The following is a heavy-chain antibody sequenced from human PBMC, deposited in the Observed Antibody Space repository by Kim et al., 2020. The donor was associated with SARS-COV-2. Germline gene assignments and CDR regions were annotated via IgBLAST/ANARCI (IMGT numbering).Heavy chain of an antibody. D-gene: IGHD3-22*01. J-gene: IGHJ3*02. CDR1: GYTFTSYG. CDR3: AGGNYYDSSGYYTIWGAFEI. Sequence: ASGKVSCKASGYTFTSYGISWVRQAPGQGLEWMGWISAYNGNTNYAQKLQGRVTMTTDTSTSTAYMELRSLRSDATAVYYCAGGNYYDSSGYYTIWGAFEIWGQGPLVTVSS. V-gene: IGHV1-18*01. CDR2: ISAYNGNT.